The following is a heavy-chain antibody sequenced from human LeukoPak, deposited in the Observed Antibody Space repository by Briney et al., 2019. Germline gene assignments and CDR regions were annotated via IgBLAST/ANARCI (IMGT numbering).Heavy chain of an antibody. J-gene: IGHJ6*03. V-gene: IGHV3-7*01. CDR2: IKQDGSEK. CDR1: GFTFSSYW. CDR3: AREARARTYYYYYMDV. D-gene: IGHD6-6*01. Sequence: GGSLRLSCAASGFTFSSYWMSWVRQAPGKGLEWVANIKQDGSEKYYVDSVKGRFTISRDNAKNSLYPQMNSLRAEDTAVYYCAREARARTYYYYYMDVWGKGTTVTVSS.